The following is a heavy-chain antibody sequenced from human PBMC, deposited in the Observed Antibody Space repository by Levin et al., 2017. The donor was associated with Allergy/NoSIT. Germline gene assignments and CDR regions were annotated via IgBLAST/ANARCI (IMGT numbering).Heavy chain of an antibody. CDR1: GFTFSSYS. CDR2: ISSSSSYI. D-gene: IGHD6-13*01. V-gene: IGHV3-21*01. J-gene: IGHJ2*01. CDR3: ARVFGSSLDRYWYFDR. Sequence: GGSLRLSCAASGFTFSSYSMNWVRQAPGKGLEWVSSISSSSSYIYYADSVKGRFTISRDNAKNSLYLQMNSLRAEDTAVYYCARVFGSSLDRYWYFDRWGRGTLVTVSS.